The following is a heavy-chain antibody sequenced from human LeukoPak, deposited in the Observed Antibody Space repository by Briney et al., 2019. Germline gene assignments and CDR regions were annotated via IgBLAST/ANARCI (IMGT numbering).Heavy chain of an antibody. CDR1: RYTFTGYY. CDR3: ARSPNDYYDSSGPTTGFDY. V-gene: IGHV1-2*02. J-gene: IGHJ4*02. D-gene: IGHD3-22*01. CDR2: INPNSGGT. Sequence: ASVKVSCKASRYTFTGYYMHWVRQAPGQGLEWMGWINPNSGGTNYAQKFQGRVTMTRDTSISTAYMELSRLRSDDTAVYYCARSPNDYYDSSGPTTGFDYWGQGTLVTVSS.